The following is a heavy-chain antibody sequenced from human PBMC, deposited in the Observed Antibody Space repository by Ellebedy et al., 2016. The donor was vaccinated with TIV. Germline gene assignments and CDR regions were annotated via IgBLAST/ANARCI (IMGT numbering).Heavy chain of an antibody. CDR1: GYTFTTLD. CDR2: MSPKNGNT. J-gene: IGHJ4*02. CDR3: ARGVTAGVDY. V-gene: IGHV1-8*01. D-gene: IGHD5-18*01. Sequence: AASVKVSCKASGYTFTTLDINWVRQATGQGLEWMGWMSPKNGNTGLAQKFEGRVTMTSDTSISTAYMELSNLNSEDTAVYYCARGVTAGVDYWGQGTLVTVSS.